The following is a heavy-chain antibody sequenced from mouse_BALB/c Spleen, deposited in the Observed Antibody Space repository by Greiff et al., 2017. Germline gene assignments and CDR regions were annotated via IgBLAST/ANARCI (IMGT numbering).Heavy chain of an antibody. CDR2: IWGDGST. D-gene: IGHD3-3*01. J-gene: IGHJ2*01. CDR3: AREKGDKFLYFDY. CDR1: GFSLTGYG. Sequence: QVQLKESGPGLVAPSQSLSITCTVSGFSLTGYGVNWVRQPPGKGLEWLGMIWGDGSTDYNSALKSRLSISKDNSKSQVFLKMNSLQTDDTARYYCAREKGDKFLYFDYWGQGTTLTVSS. V-gene: IGHV2-6-7*01.